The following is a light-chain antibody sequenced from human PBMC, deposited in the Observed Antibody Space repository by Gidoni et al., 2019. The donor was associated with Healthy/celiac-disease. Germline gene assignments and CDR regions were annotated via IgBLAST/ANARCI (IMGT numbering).Light chain of an antibody. J-gene: IGKJ2*02. CDR3: QQYYSTPPWT. Sequence: DIVRTQSPDSLAVSLGERATINCKSSQSVLYSSNNKNYLAWYQQKPGQPPKLLIYWASTRESGVPDRFSGSGSGTDFTLTISSLQAEDVAVYYCQQYYSTPPWTFGQGTKLEIK. CDR2: WAS. CDR1: QSVLYSSNNKNY. V-gene: IGKV4-1*01.